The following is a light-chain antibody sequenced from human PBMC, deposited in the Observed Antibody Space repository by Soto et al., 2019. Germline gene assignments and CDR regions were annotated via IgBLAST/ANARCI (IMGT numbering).Light chain of an antibody. CDR3: QQYHSYRT. CDR2: TAS. Sequence: DIQMTQSPSTLSASVGDRVSITCRASQSINSWLAWYQQKPGKAPKVLIYTASSLESGVPSRFSGSGSGTEFTLTISSLQSDDFATYYCQQYHSYRTFGQGTKVDIK. V-gene: IGKV1-5*03. CDR1: QSINSW. J-gene: IGKJ1*01.